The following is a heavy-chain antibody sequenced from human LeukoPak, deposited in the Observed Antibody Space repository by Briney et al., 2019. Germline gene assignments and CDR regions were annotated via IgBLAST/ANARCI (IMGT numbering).Heavy chain of an antibody. CDR2: INPNSGST. D-gene: IGHD2-15*01. CDR3: ARQADNNWFDS. V-gene: IGHV1-2*02. J-gene: IGHJ5*01. Sequence: GASVKVSCKASGYTFTGYYMHWVRQAPGQGLEWMGWINPNSGSTKYAQKFQGGVTMTRDTSISTAYMELSRLRSDDSAVFYCARQADNNWFDSWGQGTLVTVSS. CDR1: GYTFTGYY.